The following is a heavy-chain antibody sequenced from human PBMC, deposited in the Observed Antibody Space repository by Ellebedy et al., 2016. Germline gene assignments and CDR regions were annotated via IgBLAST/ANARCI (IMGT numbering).Heavy chain of an antibody. CDR3: AKTSGWGYREN. CDR1: GYTFTTFS. CDR2: VNTFSGNT. V-gene: IGHV1-18*04. Sequence: ASVKASCXASGYTFTTFSITWVRQVPGQGLEWMGFVNTFSGNTKFAQKFQGRVSMTTDSSTHTAYMDLRSLRSDDTAMYYCAKTSGWGYRENWGQGTLVTVSS. D-gene: IGHD1-1*01. J-gene: IGHJ4*02.